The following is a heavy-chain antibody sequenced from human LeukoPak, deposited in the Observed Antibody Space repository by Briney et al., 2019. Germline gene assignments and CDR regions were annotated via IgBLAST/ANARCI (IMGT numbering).Heavy chain of an antibody. CDR3: ARRLSDHYGLDV. Sequence: GESLKISCKGSGYSFTNYWIGWVRQMPGKGLEWMGIIYPGDSDSKYSPSFQGQVTISADTSISTAYLQWSSLKASDTAIYYCARRLSDHYGLDVWGQGTTVTVSS. V-gene: IGHV5-51*01. J-gene: IGHJ6*02. CDR1: GYSFTNYW. CDR2: IYPGDSDS.